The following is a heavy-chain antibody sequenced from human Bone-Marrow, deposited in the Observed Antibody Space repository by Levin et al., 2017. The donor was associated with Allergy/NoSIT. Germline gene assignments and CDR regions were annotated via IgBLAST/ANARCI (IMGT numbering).Heavy chain of an antibody. CDR2: ISGSGGST. D-gene: IGHD3-3*01. V-gene: IGHV3-23*01. Sequence: PGGSLRLSCAASGFTFSSYAMSWVRQAPGKGLEWVSAISGSGGSTYYADSVKGRFTISRDNSKNTLYLQMNSLRAEDTAVYYCAKDLTSVSLRFLEWLLVDYWGQGTLVTVSS. CDR1: GFTFSSYA. CDR3: AKDLTSVSLRFLEWLLVDY. J-gene: IGHJ4*02.